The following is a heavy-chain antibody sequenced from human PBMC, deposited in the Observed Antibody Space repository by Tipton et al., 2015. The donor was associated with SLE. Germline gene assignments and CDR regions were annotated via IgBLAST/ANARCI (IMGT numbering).Heavy chain of an antibody. CDR2: ISWHSGEI. D-gene: IGHD2-15*01. CDR1: GFTFDNHA. CDR3: ARVLVVAGTGGYFDY. J-gene: IGHJ4*02. V-gene: IGHV3-9*01. Sequence: SLRLSCVASGFTFDNHAFHWVRQSPGKGLEWVSGISWHSGEIGYADSVKGRFTISRDNAKNSLYLQMNSLRAEDTALYYCARVLVVAGTGGYFDYWGQGTLVTVSS.